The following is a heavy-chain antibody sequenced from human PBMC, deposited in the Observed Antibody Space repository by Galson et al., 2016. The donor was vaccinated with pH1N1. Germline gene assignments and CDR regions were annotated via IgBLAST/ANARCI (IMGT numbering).Heavy chain of an antibody. CDR1: GYTFTEYY. J-gene: IGHJ4*02. Sequence: SVKVSCRASGYTFTEYYIHWVRQAPGQGLEWMGRINSKTGRTDYAQSFQGRVTMTRDTSISAAYMDLNRLRSDDTAVYYCARAPMGSTLYYWDYWGQGTLVTVSS. D-gene: IGHD3-16*01. CDR3: ARAPMGSTLYYWDY. V-gene: IGHV1-2*06. CDR2: INSKTGRT.